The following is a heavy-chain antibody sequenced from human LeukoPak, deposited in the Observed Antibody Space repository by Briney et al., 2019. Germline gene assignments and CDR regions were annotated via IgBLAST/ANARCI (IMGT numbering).Heavy chain of an antibody. D-gene: IGHD2-15*01. CDR1: GFSLSRYW. J-gene: IGHJ4*02. Sequence: GGSLRLSCAASGFSLSRYWMSWVRQAPGKGLEWVASTQPDGSARYYVDSVRGRFTISRDNAKNSLYLQMNSLRAEDTAVYYCASRAPCSAGTCYGLGYWGQGTLVTVSS. V-gene: IGHV3-7*03. CDR3: ASRAPCSAGTCYGLGY. CDR2: TQPDGSAR.